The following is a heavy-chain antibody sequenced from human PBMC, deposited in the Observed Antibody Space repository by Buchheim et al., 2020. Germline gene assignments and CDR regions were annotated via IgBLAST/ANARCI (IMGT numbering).Heavy chain of an antibody. CDR3: AKPGAQGYLEY. V-gene: IGHV4-4*02. CDR2: IYQSGTT. J-gene: IGHJ4*02. CDR1: GASISSRNW. D-gene: IGHD1-14*01. Sequence: QVQLQESGPGLVKPSGTLSLTCSVSGASISSRNWWTWVRQSPGKGLEWIGEIYQSGTTNYNPSLKSRVTISMDKSKNQFSLKVNSVTAADTAVFYCAKPGAQGYLEYWGQG.